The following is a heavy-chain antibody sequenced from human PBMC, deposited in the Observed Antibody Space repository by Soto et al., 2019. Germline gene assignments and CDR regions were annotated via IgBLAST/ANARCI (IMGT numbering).Heavy chain of an antibody. Sequence: QVQLVQSGAEVKKPGASVKVSCKASGYTFTSYGISWVRQAPGQGLEWMGWISAYNGNTNYAQKLQRRVTMTTDTPTRTAYMEPRSLRSDATAVYYCARDSKSGVAAAGTAGVWGQGTTVTVSS. D-gene: IGHD6-13*01. J-gene: IGHJ6*02. CDR2: ISAYNGNT. V-gene: IGHV1-18*04. CDR1: GYTFTSYG. CDR3: ARDSKSGVAAAGTAGV.